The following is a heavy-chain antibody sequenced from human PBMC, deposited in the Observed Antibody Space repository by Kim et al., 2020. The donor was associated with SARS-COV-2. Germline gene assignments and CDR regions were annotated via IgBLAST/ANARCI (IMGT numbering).Heavy chain of an antibody. CDR2: IYYSGST. V-gene: IGHV4-59*08. CDR3: ARHEAPGDSGSYSDDYWFDT. D-gene: IGHD1-26*01. CDR1: GGSISSYY. J-gene: IGHJ5*02. Sequence: SETLSLTCTVSGGSISSYYWSWIRQPPGKGLEWIGYIYYSGSTNYNPSLKSRVTISVDTSKNQFSLKLSSVTAADTAGYYCARHEAPGDSGSYSDDYWFDTWGQGTLVTVSS.